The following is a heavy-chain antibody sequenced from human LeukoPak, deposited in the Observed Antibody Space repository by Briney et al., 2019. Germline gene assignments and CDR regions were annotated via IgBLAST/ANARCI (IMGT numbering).Heavy chain of an antibody. CDR3: ARGDYDILTGSHYYFDY. CDR2: IYYSGST. D-gene: IGHD3-9*01. Sequence: SETLPLTCTVSGGSISSYYWSWIRQPPGKGLEWIGYIYYSGSTNYNPSLKSRVTISVDTSKNQFSLKLSSVTAADTAVYYCARGDYDILTGSHYYFDYWGQGTLVTVSS. J-gene: IGHJ4*02. CDR1: GGSISSYY. V-gene: IGHV4-59*01.